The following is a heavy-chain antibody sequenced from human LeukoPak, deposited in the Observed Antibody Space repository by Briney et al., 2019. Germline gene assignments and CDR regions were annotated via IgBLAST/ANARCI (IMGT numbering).Heavy chain of an antibody. V-gene: IGHV3-48*02. CDR2: ISSTSTTI. CDR3: ARTYGSGTNFDY. D-gene: IGHD6-19*01. CDR1: GFTFSSYS. Sequence: GGSLRLSCAASGFTFSSYSMNWVRQAPGKRLEWVSSISSTSTTIYYADSVKGRFTISRDSAKNSLYLQMNSLRDEDTAVYYCARTYGSGTNFDYWGQGTLVTVSS. J-gene: IGHJ4*02.